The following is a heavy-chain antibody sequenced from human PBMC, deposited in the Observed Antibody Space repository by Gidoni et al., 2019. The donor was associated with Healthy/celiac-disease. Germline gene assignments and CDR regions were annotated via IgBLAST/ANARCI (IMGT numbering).Heavy chain of an antibody. J-gene: IGHJ4*02. D-gene: IGHD4-4*01. CDR2: ISVSGGST. Sequence: EVRLLESGGGLVHPGGSLRLSCATCGFAFSSYSMSWVRQAPGKGLEWVSAISVSGGSTYYADSVKGRFTISSDNAKNTLYLQMNSLRAEDTAVYYCAKDQATVTKTDYWGQGTLVTVSS. CDR1: GFAFSSYS. CDR3: AKDQATVTKTDY. V-gene: IGHV3-23*01.